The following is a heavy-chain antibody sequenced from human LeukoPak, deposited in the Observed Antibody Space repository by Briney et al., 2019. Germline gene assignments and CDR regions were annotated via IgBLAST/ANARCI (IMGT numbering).Heavy chain of an antibody. J-gene: IGHJ4*02. D-gene: IGHD2-15*01. V-gene: IGHV3-23*01. CDR3: AKEASTPH. CDR1: GFTFNSYA. Sequence: PGGSLRLSCAASGFTFNSYAMSWVRQAPGKGLEWVSVISSSGGGTKYADSVKGRFTVSRDNSKNTLYLQMNSLSAEDTAVYYCAKEASTPHWGQGTLVTVSS. CDR2: ISSSGGGT.